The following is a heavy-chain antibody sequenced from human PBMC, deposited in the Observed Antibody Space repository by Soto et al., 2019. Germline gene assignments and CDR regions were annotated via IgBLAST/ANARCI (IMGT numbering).Heavy chain of an antibody. CDR2: IIPIFGTA. CDR3: AREGTYYYDSSAANY. CDR1: GGTFSSYA. D-gene: IGHD3-22*01. J-gene: IGHJ4*02. Sequence: ASVKVSCKACGGTFSSYAISWVRQAPGQGLEWMGGIIPIFGTANYAQKFQGRVTITADESTSTAYMELSSLRSEDTAVYYCAREGTYYYDSSAANYWGQGTLVTVSS. V-gene: IGHV1-69*13.